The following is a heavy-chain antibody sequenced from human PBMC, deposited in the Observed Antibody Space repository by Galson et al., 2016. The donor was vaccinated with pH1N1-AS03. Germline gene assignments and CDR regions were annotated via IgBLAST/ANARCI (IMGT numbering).Heavy chain of an antibody. J-gene: IGHJ4*02. CDR1: GFTFSDYY. D-gene: IGHD6-25*01. V-gene: IGHV3-11*06. CDR2: ISSSSSYT. Sequence: SLRLSCAASGFTFSDYYMSWIRQAPGKGLEWISYISSSSSYTNYADSVKGRFTISRDNAKNSLYLQMNSLRAEDTAVYYCARTLAASGHYFDSWGQGTLVTVSS. CDR3: ARTLAASGHYFDS.